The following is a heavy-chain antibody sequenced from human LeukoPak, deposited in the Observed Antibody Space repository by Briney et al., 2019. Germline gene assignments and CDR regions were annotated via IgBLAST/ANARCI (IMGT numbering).Heavy chain of an antibody. Sequence: PSETLSLTCTVSGGSISSYYWSWIRQPPGKGLEWIGYIYYSGSTNYNPSLKSRVTISVDTSKNQLSLKLSSVTAADTAVYYCARFAVGATDDYWGQGTLVTVSS. CDR2: IYYSGST. CDR3: ARFAVGATDDY. V-gene: IGHV4-59*01. CDR1: GGSISSYY. J-gene: IGHJ4*02. D-gene: IGHD1-26*01.